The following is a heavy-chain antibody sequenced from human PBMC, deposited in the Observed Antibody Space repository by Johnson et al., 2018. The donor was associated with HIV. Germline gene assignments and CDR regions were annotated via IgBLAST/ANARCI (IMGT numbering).Heavy chain of an antibody. D-gene: IGHD6-6*01. V-gene: IGHV3-74*02. Sequence: MLLVESGGGLVQPGGSLRLSCSASGITVSSNYMSWVRQAPGKGLEWVSRISGDGSSSSYADSVKGRFTISRDNAKNTLYLQLNSLRVEDTAIYYCARAQLLADDAFNNWGQGTMVT. J-gene: IGHJ3*02. CDR3: ARAQLLADDAFNN. CDR2: ISGDGSSS. CDR1: GITVSSNY.